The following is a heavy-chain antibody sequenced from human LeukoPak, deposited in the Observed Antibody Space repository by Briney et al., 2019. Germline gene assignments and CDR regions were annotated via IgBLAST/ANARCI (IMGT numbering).Heavy chain of an antibody. CDR1: GASISGYY. D-gene: IGHD1-1*01. J-gene: IGHJ4*02. CDR2: IHYSGST. CDR3: VKVGTGTVDY. V-gene: IGHV4-59*01. Sequence: SETLSLTCTVSGASISGYYWGWIRQSPGKGLEWIGYIHYSGSTNYIPFLKSRVTISVDTSKNQFSLKLTSLTAADTAVYYCVKVGTGTVDYWGQGTLVSVSS.